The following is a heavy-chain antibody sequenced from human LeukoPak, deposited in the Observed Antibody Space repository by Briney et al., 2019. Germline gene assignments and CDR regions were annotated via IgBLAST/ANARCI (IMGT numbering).Heavy chain of an antibody. D-gene: IGHD1-7*01. CDR3: AKEFGVTGSTSGNMDV. CDR2: ISGSGGST. J-gene: IGHJ6*03. V-gene: IGHV3-23*01. CDR1: GFTFSSYA. Sequence: GGSLRLSCGASGFTFSSYAMSWVRRAPGKGLEWVSSISGSGGSTYYAGSVKGRFTVSRDNSKSTLYLQMNSLRAEDAAVYFCAKEFGVTGSTSGNMDVWGKGTTVTVSS.